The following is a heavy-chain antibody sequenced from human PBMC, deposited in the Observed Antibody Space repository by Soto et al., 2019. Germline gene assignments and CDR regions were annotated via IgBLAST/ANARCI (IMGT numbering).Heavy chain of an antibody. J-gene: IGHJ6*02. CDR3: ASLYCSGGSCYSKNYYYGMDV. CDR1: GYSFTSYW. CDR2: IDPSDSYT. V-gene: IGHV5-10-1*01. D-gene: IGHD2-15*01. Sequence: GESLKISCKGSGYSFTSYWISWVRQMPGKGLEWMGRIDPSDSYTNYSPSFQGHVTISADKSISTAYLQWSSLKASDTAMYYCASLYCSGGSCYSKNYYYGMDVWGQGTTVTV.